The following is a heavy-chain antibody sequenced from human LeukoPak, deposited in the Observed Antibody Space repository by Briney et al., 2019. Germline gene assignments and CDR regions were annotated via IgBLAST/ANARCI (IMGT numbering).Heavy chain of an antibody. D-gene: IGHD1-1*01. CDR3: ATDSGIWNDGPIGY. J-gene: IGHJ4*02. CDR1: GYTLTELS. Sequence: ASVKVSCKVSGYTLTELSMHWVRQAPGKGLEWMGGFDPEDGETNYAQKFQGRVTMTEDTSTDTAYMELSSLRSEDTAVYYCATDSGIWNDGPIGYWGQGTLVTVSS. V-gene: IGHV1-24*01. CDR2: FDPEDGET.